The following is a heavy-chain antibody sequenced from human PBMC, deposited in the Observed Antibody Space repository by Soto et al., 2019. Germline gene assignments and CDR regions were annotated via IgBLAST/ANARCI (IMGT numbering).Heavy chain of an antibody. CDR1: GFTFSSDW. Sequence: EVQLVESGGDLAKPGGSLRLSCAASGFTFSSDWMHWVRQAPGKGLVWVSRINTDGSGTSYADSVKGRFTISRDNPKNTLHLQLNSVRAKDPAVYYCARDRPRSQNSLDHLVQGNMV. D-gene: IGHD3-10*01. CDR3: ARDRPRSQNSLDH. J-gene: IGHJ4*02. V-gene: IGHV3-74*01. CDR2: INTDGSGT.